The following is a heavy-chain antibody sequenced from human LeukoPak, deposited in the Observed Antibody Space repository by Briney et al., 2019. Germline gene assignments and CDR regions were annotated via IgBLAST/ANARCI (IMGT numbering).Heavy chain of an antibody. CDR1: GFTFSNAW. J-gene: IGHJ4*02. Sequence: GGSLRLSCAASGFTFSNAWMSWVRQTPGKGLEWVGRIKSKTDGGTTDYAAPVKGRFTISRDDSKNTLYLQMNSLKTEDTAVYYCTTDPKWPWQSEDYWGQGTVVTVSS. V-gene: IGHV3-15*01. D-gene: IGHD5-12*01. CDR2: IKSKTDGGTT. CDR3: TTDPKWPWQSEDY.